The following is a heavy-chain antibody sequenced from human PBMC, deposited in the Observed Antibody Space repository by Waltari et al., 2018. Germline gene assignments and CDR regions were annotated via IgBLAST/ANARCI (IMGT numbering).Heavy chain of an antibody. CDR2: INPSSSTI. V-gene: IGHV3-48*01. CDR1: GLAFSYYS. CDR3: ASLNWYFDL. J-gene: IGHJ2*01. Sequence: EVQLVESGGGWVQPGGSQRLSCAASGLAFSYYSMNWVRQAPGKGLEWVSHINPSSSTIYYAYSVKGRFTISRDNAKNSLYMQMNSLRAEDTAVYYCASLNWYFDLWGRGPLVTVSS.